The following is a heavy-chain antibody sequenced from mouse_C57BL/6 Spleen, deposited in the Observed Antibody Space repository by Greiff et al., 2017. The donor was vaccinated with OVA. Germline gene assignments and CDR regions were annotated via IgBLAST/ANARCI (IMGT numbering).Heavy chain of an antibody. J-gene: IGHJ2*01. V-gene: IGHV1-55*01. CDR2: IYPGSGST. D-gene: IGHD2-3*01. CDR1: GYTFTSYW. CDR3: ARHDGYWDYFDY. Sequence: VQLQQPGAELVKPGASVKMSCKASGYTFTSYWITWVKQRPGQGLEWIGDIYPGSGSTNYNEKFKSKATLTVDTSSSTAYMQLSSLTSEDSAVYYCARHDGYWDYFDYCGQGTTLTVSS.